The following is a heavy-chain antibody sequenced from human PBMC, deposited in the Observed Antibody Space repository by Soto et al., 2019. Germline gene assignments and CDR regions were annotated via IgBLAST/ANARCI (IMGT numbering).Heavy chain of an antibody. J-gene: IGHJ6*03. CDR3: AKPNDPPYYDILTGYSSYMDV. CDR1: GFTFSSYA. Sequence: GGSLRLSCAASGFTFSSYAMSWVRQAPGKGLEWVSAISGSGGSTYYADSVKGRFTISRDNSKNTLYLQMNSLRAEDTAVYYCAKPNDPPYYDILTGYSSYMDVWGKGTTVTVSS. V-gene: IGHV3-23*01. D-gene: IGHD3-9*01. CDR2: ISGSGGST.